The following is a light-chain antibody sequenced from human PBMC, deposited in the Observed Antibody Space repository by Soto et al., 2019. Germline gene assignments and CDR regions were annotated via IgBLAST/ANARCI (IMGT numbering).Light chain of an antibody. J-gene: IGKJ4*01. V-gene: IGKV3-15*01. Sequence: IVVTQSPSTLSVSQGERASLSCRASQSVSINLAWFQQKPGQAPRLLIYGASTRATGIPARFSGSGSGTEFTLTISSLQSEDFAVYYCQQCKDRPLPFGGGTKV. CDR1: QSVSIN. CDR2: GAS. CDR3: QQCKDRPLP.